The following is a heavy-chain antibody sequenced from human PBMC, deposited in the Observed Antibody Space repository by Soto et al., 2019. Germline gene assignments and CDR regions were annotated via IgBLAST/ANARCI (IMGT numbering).Heavy chain of an antibody. CDR3: ARDQSGYYTRDY. V-gene: IGHV1-69*13. D-gene: IGHD3-3*01. Sequence: ASVEVSCKASGGTFSSYSISWVLQAPGQGLEWMGGIIPIFGTANYAQKFQGRVTITADESTSTAYMELSSLRSEDTAVYYCARDQSGYYTRDYWGQGTLVTVSS. CDR1: GGTFSSYS. CDR2: IIPIFGTA. J-gene: IGHJ4*02.